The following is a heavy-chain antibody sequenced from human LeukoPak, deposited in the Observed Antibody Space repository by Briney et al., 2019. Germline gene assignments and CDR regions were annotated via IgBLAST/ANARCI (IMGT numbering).Heavy chain of an antibody. J-gene: IGHJ6*02. Sequence: GRSLRLSCAASGFTFSSYGMHWVRQAPGKGLEWVAVIWFDGSNKYYADSVKGRFTISRDNSKNTLYLQMNSLRAEDTAVYYCVRDFSGTGSLDYYYGMDVWGQGTTVTVSS. V-gene: IGHV3-33*01. CDR3: VRDFSGTGSLDYYYGMDV. CDR1: GFTFSSYG. CDR2: IWFDGSNK. D-gene: IGHD3-10*01.